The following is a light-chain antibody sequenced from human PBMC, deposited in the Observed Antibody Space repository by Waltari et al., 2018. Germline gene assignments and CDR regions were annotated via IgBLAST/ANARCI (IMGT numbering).Light chain of an antibody. J-gene: IGLJ3*02. CDR2: GDY. CDR1: GGSIATNY. Sequence: KFMLTQPHSVSESPGKTVTISCTGSGGSIATNYVQWYQQRPGSAPILLIFGDYQRPSGIPGRFSGSIDTSSNSASLTISGLKTEDEADYFWQSYDRTDWVFGGGTKLTVL. CDR3: QSYDRTDWV. V-gene: IGLV6-57*02.